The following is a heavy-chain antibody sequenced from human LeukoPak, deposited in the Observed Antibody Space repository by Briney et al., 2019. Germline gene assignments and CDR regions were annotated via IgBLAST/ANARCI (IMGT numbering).Heavy chain of an antibody. CDR3: ATDKNTKVAFLMTTVTTFLSY. V-gene: IGHV1-2*02. J-gene: IGHJ4*02. D-gene: IGHD4-17*01. CDR1: GYTFTGYY. Sequence: GASVKVSCKASGYTFTGYYMHWVRQAPGQGLEWMGWINPNSGGTNYAQKFQGRVTMTRDTSISTAYMELSRLRSGDTAVYYCATDKNTKVAFLMTTVTTFLSYWGQGTLVTVSS. CDR2: INPNSGGT.